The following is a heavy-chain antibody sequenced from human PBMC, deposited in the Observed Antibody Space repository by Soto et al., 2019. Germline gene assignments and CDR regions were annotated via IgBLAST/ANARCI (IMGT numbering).Heavy chain of an antibody. D-gene: IGHD3-10*01. CDR1: GYTFTSYG. CDR2: ISAYNGNT. V-gene: IGHV1-18*01. J-gene: IGHJ5*02. Sequence: QVQLVQSGAEVKKPGASVKVSCKASGYTFTSYGISWVRQAPGQGLEWMGWISAYNGNTNYAQKLQGRVTMTTDTSTSTADLELRSLRFDDSAVYYCARATYGSGRYCFDPWGQGTLVTVSS. CDR3: ARATYGSGRYCFDP.